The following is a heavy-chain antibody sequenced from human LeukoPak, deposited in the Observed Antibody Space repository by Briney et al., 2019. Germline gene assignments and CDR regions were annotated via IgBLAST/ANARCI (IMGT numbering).Heavy chain of an antibody. J-gene: IGHJ4*02. Sequence: PSETLSLTCAVYGGSFSGYYWSWIRQPPGKGLEWIGEINHSGSTNYNPSLKSRVTISVGTSKNQFSLKLSSVTAADTAVYYCARDREGLPDYWGQGTLVTVSS. D-gene: IGHD1-14*01. CDR3: ARDREGLPDY. CDR2: INHSGST. CDR1: GGSFSGYY. V-gene: IGHV4-34*01.